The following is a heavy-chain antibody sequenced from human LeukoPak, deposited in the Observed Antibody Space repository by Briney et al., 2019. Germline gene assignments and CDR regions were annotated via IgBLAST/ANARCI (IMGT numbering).Heavy chain of an antibody. CDR2: IKPDGTTE. V-gene: IGHV3-7*03. CDR3: ARSIPYGTTWYGRSDY. D-gene: IGHD6-13*01. Sequence: GGSLRLSCAASGFPFSSYSMTWVRQAPGKGLEWVANIKPDGTTEFYVDSVKGRFTISRDNALNSLYLQMNSLRAEDTAIYYCARSIPYGTTWYGRSDYWGQGTLVTVSS. J-gene: IGHJ4*02. CDR1: GFPFSSYS.